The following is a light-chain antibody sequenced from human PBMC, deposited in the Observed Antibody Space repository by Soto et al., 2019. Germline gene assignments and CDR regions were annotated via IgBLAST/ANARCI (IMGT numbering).Light chain of an antibody. J-gene: IGLJ3*02. CDR1: SSDVGPYNY. Sequence: QSVLTQPPSASGSPGQSVTISCTGTSSDVGPYNYVSWYQQHPDKAPKLMIYEVSKRPSGVPDRFSGSKSGNTASLTVSGLQAEDEADYYCSSYAGSNKFVVFGGGTKLTVL. CDR3: SSYAGSNKFVV. CDR2: EVS. V-gene: IGLV2-8*01.